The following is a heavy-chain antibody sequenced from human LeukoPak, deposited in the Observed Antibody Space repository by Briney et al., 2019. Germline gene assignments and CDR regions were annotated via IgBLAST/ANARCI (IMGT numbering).Heavy chain of an antibody. J-gene: IGHJ4*02. D-gene: IGHD2-8*01. CDR3: ARLYASGLPGY. CDR2: ITGTGRDT. CDR1: GXTFSDYY. V-gene: IGHV3-11*03. Sequence: GGSLRLSCAASGXTFSDYYMSWIRQAPGRGLEWVSYITGTGRDTNYADSVKGRFTISRDNPKNSLYLQMNSLRAEDTAVYYCARLYASGLPGYWGQGTLVTVSS.